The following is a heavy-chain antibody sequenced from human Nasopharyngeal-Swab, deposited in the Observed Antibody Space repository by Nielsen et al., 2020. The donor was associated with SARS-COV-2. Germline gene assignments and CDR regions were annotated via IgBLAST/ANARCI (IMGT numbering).Heavy chain of an antibody. D-gene: IGHD6-13*01. CDR1: GGSISSGGYY. CDR3: ARDSRYSSSWYAYYYYYMDV. V-gene: IGHV4-31*03. Sequence: LRLSCTVSGGSISSGGYYWSWIRQHPGKGLEWIGYIYYSGSTYYNPSLKSRVTISVDTSKNQFSLKLSSVTAADTAVYYCARDSRYSSSWYAYYYYYMDVWGKGTTVTVSS. CDR2: IYYSGST. J-gene: IGHJ6*03.